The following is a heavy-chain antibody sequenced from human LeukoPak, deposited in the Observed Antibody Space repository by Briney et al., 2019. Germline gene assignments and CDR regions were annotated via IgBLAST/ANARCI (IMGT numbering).Heavy chain of an antibody. V-gene: IGHV4-59*12. D-gene: IGHD3-3*01. CDR2: IYYSGTT. CDR1: GGSISNYY. J-gene: IGHJ6*03. CDR3: ARLRFLEWLSPYYYYYMDV. Sequence: PSETLSLTCTVSGGSISNYYWNWIRQPPGKGLEWIGYIYYSGTTNYSPSLKSRVSMSVDTSKNQFSLKLSSVTAADTAVYYCARLRFLEWLSPYYYYYMDVWGKGTTVTVSS.